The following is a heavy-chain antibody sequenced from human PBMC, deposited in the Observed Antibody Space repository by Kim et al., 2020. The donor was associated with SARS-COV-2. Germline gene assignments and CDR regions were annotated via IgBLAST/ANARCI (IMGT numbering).Heavy chain of an antibody. CDR2: ISYDGSNK. CDR1: GFTFSTYA. V-gene: IGHV3-30*04. J-gene: IGHJ6*01. Sequence: GVSLRLSCAASGFTFSTYALHWVRQAPGKGLEWVAVISYDGSNKYYAYSVKGRFTISRDNSKNTLYLQMNSLRAEDTAVYYCASEAVLRYFDWLKNYYC. CDR3: ASEAVLRYFDWLKNYYC. D-gene: IGHD3-9*01.